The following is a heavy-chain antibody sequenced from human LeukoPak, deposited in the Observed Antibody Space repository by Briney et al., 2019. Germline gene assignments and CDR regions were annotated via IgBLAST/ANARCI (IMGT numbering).Heavy chain of an antibody. CDR3: ARHPYSYGDAFDI. D-gene: IGHD5-18*01. Sequence: PSETLSLTCTVSGGSISFYYWSWIRQPPGKGLEWIGYIYYSGSTNYNPSLKSRVTISVDTSKNQFSLKLSSVTAADTAIYYCARHPYSYGDAFDIWGQGTMVTVSS. CDR1: GGSISFYY. CDR2: IYYSGST. J-gene: IGHJ3*02. V-gene: IGHV4-59*08.